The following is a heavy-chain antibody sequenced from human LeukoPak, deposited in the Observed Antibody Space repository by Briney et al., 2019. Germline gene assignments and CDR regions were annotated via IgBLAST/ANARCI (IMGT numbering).Heavy chain of an antibody. CDR3: AREYCTNGVCYKRFDY. CDR2: ISSNGGST. V-gene: IGHV3-64*01. D-gene: IGHD2-8*01. J-gene: IGHJ4*02. CDR1: GFTFSSYA. Sequence: GGSLRLSCAGSGFTFSSYAMHWVRQAPGKGLEYVLGISSNGGSTYHANSVKGRFTISRDNSKNTLYLQMGSLRAEDMAVYYCAREYCTNGVCYKRFDYWGQGTLVTVSS.